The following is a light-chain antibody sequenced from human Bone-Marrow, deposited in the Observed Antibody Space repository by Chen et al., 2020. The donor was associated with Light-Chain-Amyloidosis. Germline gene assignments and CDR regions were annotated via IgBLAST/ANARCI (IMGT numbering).Light chain of an antibody. CDR3: QQYYSAPWT. CDR2: WAS. CDR1: QSILFSSNSENY. Sequence: DIVMTPSPDSLAVSLGVRATINCKSSQSILFSSNSENYLAWYQKKPGQPPKLLIYWASTRESGVPDRFSGSGSGTDFTLTISSLQAEDVAVYYCQQYYSAPWTFGQGTKVDVK. V-gene: IGKV4-1*01. J-gene: IGKJ1*01.